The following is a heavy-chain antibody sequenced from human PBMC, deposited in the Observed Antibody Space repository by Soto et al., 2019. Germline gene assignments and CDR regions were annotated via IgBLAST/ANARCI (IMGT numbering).Heavy chain of an antibody. J-gene: IGHJ4*02. Sequence: ASVKVSCKASGYTFTSYAMHWVRQAPGQRLEWMGWINAGNGNTKYSQKFQGRVTITRDTSASTAYMELSSLRSEDAAVYYCATIGDYYDSSGYYYGDYWGQGTLVTVSS. D-gene: IGHD3-22*01. CDR3: ATIGDYYDSSGYYYGDY. CDR2: INAGNGNT. V-gene: IGHV1-3*01. CDR1: GYTFTSYA.